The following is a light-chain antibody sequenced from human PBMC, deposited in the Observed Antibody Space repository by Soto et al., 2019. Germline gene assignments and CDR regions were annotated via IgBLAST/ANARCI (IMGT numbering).Light chain of an antibody. CDR1: QSISNTY. CDR2: GAS. V-gene: IGKV3-20*01. Sequence: EIVMTQSPSTLSLSPGERATLSCRASQSISNTYSSCYQHTAGAATRLIIYGASDRSSGIPNRFSGSASVTYFLLTISRLAPEDVALYYCQQYGTSPVTFGQGTKLEIK. CDR3: QQYGTSPVT. J-gene: IGKJ2*01.